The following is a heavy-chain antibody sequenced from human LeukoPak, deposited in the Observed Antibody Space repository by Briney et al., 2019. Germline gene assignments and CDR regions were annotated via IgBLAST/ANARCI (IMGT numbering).Heavy chain of an antibody. CDR3: ARVQYSYGYDGSFY. CDR1: GFTFGTYA. Sequence: GGSLRLSCAASGFTFGTYAMNWVRQAPGKGLEWVSYISSSSSTIYFPDSVKGRFTISRDNAKNSLYLQMNGLRGDDTAVYYCARVQYSYGYDGSFYWGQGTLVTVSS. V-gene: IGHV3-48*01. CDR2: ISSSSSTI. J-gene: IGHJ4*02. D-gene: IGHD5-18*01.